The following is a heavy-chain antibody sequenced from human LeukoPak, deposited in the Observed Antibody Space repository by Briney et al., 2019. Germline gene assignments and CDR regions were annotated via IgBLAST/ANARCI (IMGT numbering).Heavy chain of an antibody. V-gene: IGHV4-61*02. CDR1: GGSISSGSYY. CDR2: IYTSGST. D-gene: IGHD1-26*01. Sequence: PSETLSLTCTVSGGSISSGSYYWSWIRQPAGKGLEWIGRIYTSGSTNYNPSLKSRVTISVDTSKNQFSLKLSSVTAADTAVYYCARGVSGSYYYYYMDVWGKGTTVTISS. J-gene: IGHJ6*03. CDR3: ARGVSGSYYYYYMDV.